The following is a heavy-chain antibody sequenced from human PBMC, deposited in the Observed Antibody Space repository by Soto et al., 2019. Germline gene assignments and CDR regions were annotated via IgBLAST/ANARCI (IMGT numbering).Heavy chain of an antibody. V-gene: IGHV4-59*01. CDR2: IYYSGST. CDR3: ARSRYTSGWWTPPFDY. D-gene: IGHD6-19*01. Sequence: SETLSLTCTVSGGSISNYYWSWFRQPPGKGLEWIGYIYYSGSTNYNPSLKSRVTISVDTSKNQFSLKLTSVTAADTAVYYCARSRYTSGWWTPPFDYWGQGTLVTVSS. J-gene: IGHJ4*02. CDR1: GGSISNYY.